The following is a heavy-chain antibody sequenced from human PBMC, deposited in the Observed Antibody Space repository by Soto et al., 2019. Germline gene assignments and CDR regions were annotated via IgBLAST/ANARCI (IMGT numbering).Heavy chain of an antibody. CDR3: ARALYCSGTSCYSYYGMDV. J-gene: IGHJ6*02. D-gene: IGHD2-2*01. Sequence: SETLSLTCTVSGGSISSYYWSWIRQPPGKGLEWIGYIFYSGSTNYNPSLKSRVTISVDTSKNQFSLKLSSVTAADTAVYYCARALYCSGTSCYSYYGMDVWGQGTTVTVSS. CDR2: IFYSGST. CDR1: GGSISSYY. V-gene: IGHV4-59*01.